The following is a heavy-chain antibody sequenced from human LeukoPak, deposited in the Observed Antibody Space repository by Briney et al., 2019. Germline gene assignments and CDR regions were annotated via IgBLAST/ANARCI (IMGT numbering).Heavy chain of an antibody. J-gene: IGHJ5*02. CDR2: ISYDGNRK. D-gene: IGHD6-13*01. CDR1: RFTFSNYG. CDR3: AKDARGGAAAGLDWFDP. V-gene: IGHV3-30*18. Sequence: GGSLRLSCAASRFTFSNYGMHWVRQAPGKGLEWVAVISYDGNRKYYADSVKGRFTISRDNSKNTVYLQMNSLRAEDTAVYYCAKDARGGAAAGLDWFDPWGQGTLVTVSS.